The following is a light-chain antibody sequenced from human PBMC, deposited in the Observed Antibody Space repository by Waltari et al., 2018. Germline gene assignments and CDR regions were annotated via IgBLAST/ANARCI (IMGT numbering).Light chain of an antibody. CDR2: DVS. CDR1: NSDIVRYNY. Sequence: QSALTQPASVSGSAGQSIAISCSGTNSDIVRYNYVSWYQQHPGNAPRLIIYDVSRWPSGVSNRFIGSKSGITASLAISGLQAEDEGDYFCASYTSSNTVIFGGGTRVTVL. CDR3: ASYTSSNTVI. J-gene: IGLJ2*01. V-gene: IGLV2-14*03.